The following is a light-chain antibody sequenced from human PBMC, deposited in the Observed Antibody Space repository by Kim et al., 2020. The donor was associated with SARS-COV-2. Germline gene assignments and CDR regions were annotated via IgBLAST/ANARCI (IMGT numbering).Light chain of an antibody. J-gene: IGLJ3*02. CDR3: SSYTSSSGV. CDR1: SSDVGGYNY. CDR2: DVS. Sequence: QSALTQPASVSGSPGPSITISCTGTSSDVGGYNYVSWYQQHPGKAPKLMIYDVSKRPSGVSNRFSGSKSGNTASLTISGLQAEDEADYYCSSYTSSSGVFGGGTQLTVL. V-gene: IGLV2-14*01.